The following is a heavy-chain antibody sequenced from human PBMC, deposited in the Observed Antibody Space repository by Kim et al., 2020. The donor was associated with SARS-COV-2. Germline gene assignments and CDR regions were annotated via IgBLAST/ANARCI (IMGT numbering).Heavy chain of an antibody. J-gene: IGHJ6*02. D-gene: IGHD3-22*01. CDR3: AKDITMIVVANVWFYYYGMDV. CDR1: GFTFSSYA. CDR2: ISGSGGST. Sequence: GGSLRLSCAASGFTFSSYAMSWVRQAPGKGLEWVSAISGSGGSTYYADSVKGRFTISRDNSKNTLYLQMNSLRAEDTAVYYCAKDITMIVVANVWFYYYGMDVWGQGTTVTVSS. V-gene: IGHV3-23*01.